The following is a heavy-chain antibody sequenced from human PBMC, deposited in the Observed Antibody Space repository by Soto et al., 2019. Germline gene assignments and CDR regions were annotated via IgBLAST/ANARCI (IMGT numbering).Heavy chain of an antibody. CDR2: IYYSGST. V-gene: IGHV4-31*03. D-gene: IGHD2-2*01. CDR3: ARVLPAAIGGSFDP. Sequence: SETLSLTCSVSGYSVSSSDYYWGWIRQPPGKGLEWIGYIYYSGSTYYNPSLKSRVTISVDTSKNQFSLKLSSVTAAETAVYYCARVLPAAIGGSFDPWGQGTLVTVS. CDR1: GYSVSSSDYY. J-gene: IGHJ5*02.